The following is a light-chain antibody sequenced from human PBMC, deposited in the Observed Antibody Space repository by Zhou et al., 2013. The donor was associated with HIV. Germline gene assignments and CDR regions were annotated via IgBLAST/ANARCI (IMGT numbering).Light chain of an antibody. V-gene: IGKV1-5*03. CDR3: QQYHSSWT. J-gene: IGKJ1*01. CDR1: QSIINW. CDR2: KSS. Sequence: DIQMTQSPSTLSASVGDTVTITCRASQSIINWLAWYQQKPGKAPRLLIYKSSTLELGVPSRFSGSGSATEFTLTISSLQPDDFATYYCQQYHSSWTFGQGTKVLIK.